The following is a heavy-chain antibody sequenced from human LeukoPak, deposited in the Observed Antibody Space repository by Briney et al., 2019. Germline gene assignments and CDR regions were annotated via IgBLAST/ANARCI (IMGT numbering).Heavy chain of an antibody. CDR3: ARSGYCSSTSCYLAYYYGMDV. Sequence: SGTLSLTCAVSGGSISSSNWWSWVRQPPGKGLEWIGEIYHSGSTNYNPSLKSRVTISVDKSKNQFSLKLSSVTAADTAVYYCARSGYCSSTSCYLAYYYGMDVWGKETTVTVSS. CDR1: GGSISSSNW. J-gene: IGHJ6*04. D-gene: IGHD2-2*01. CDR2: IYHSGST. V-gene: IGHV4-4*02.